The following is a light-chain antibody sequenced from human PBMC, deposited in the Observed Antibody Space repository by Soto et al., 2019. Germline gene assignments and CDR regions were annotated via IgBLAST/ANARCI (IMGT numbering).Light chain of an antibody. CDR2: EVS. J-gene: IGLJ1*01. CDR1: SSDVGSYNL. Sequence: QSVLTQPASVSGSPGQSITISCTGTSSDVGSYNLVSWYQQHPGKAPKLMIYEVSKRPSGVSNRFSGSKSGNTASLTISWLQAEDEADYYCCSYAGSSYVFGTGTKVTVL. CDR3: CSYAGSSYV. V-gene: IGLV2-23*02.